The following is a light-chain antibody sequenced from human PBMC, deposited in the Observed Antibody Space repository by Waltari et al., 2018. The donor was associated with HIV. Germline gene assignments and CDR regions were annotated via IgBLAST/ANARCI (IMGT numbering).Light chain of an antibody. J-gene: IGKJ1*01. Sequence: DIQMTQSPSTLPACVGDTITITCRASQSIATWLAWYQQKPGKAPKLLIYRASSLETGVPSRFSGSGSGTEFTLTISSLQPEDFATYYCQQYNTSSPWTFGQGTKVDI. V-gene: IGKV1-5*03. CDR1: QSIATW. CDR3: QQYNTSSPWT. CDR2: RAS.